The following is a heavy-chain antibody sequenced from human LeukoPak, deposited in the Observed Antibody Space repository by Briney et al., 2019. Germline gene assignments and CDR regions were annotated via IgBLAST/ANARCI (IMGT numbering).Heavy chain of an antibody. J-gene: IGHJ4*02. V-gene: IGHV3-66*01. CDR2: FYSRGGT. Sequence: GGSLRLSCAASGFTVSTVYMSWVRQAPGKGLEWVSVFYSRGGTYYAASVKGRFTISRDSSKNTLHLQMNSLRAEDTAIYYCARNSEKDIWGQGTLVTVPS. CDR3: ARNSEKDI. CDR1: GFTVSTVY.